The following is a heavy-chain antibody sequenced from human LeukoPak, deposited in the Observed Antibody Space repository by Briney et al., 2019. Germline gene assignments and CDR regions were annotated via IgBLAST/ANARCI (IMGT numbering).Heavy chain of an antibody. CDR2: ISGSGGST. J-gene: IGHJ4*02. V-gene: IGHV3-23*01. D-gene: IGHD3-22*01. CDR3: ARKTDSGGQGDY. Sequence: GGSLRLSCAASGFSFSTYGMSWVRQAPGKGLEWVSAISGSGGSTYYADSVKGRFTISRDNSKNTLYLQMNSLRAEDTAVYYCARKTDSGGQGDYWGPGTLVTVSS. CDR1: GFSFSTYG.